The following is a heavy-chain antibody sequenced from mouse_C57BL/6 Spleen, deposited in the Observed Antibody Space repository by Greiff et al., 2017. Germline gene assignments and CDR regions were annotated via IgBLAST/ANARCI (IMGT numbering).Heavy chain of an antibody. CDR2: INPNNGGT. CDR1: GYTFTDYN. Sequence: EVKVVESGPELVKPGASVKIPCKASGYTFTDYNMDWVKQSHGKSLEWIGDINPNNGGTIYNQKFKGKATLTVDKSSSTAFMELRSLTSEDTAVYYCARSQDWFAYWGQGTLVTVSA. V-gene: IGHV1-18*01. CDR3: ARSQDWFAY. J-gene: IGHJ3*01.